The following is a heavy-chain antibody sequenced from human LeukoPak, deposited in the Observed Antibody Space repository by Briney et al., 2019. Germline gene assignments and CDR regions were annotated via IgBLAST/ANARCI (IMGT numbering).Heavy chain of an antibody. Sequence: GGSLRLSCTASGFTLSNWMTWVRQAPGKGLEWVAKIEKDGSATYYVDSVKGRFTISRDNAKNSLYLQMNSLRAEDTAVYYCARGDYFNYWGQGTLVTVSS. CDR1: GFTLSNW. J-gene: IGHJ4*02. CDR2: IEKDGSAT. CDR3: ARGDYFNY. V-gene: IGHV3-7*01.